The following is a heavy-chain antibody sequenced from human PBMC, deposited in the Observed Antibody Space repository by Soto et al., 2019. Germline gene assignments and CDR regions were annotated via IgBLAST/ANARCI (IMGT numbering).Heavy chain of an antibody. CDR3: VKNSGWFNT. CDR2: IDGSGGIT. CDR1: GFTFGTTD. D-gene: IGHD3-10*01. V-gene: IGHV3-23*01. Sequence: QLLQSGGGLVQPGGSLTLSCAASGFTFGTTDMRWVRQAPGEGLEWVSTIDGSGGITYYADSVKGRFTNSRDNSRNTVYLQMNSLRGDDTALYYCVKNSGWFNTWGQGALVTVSS. J-gene: IGHJ5*02.